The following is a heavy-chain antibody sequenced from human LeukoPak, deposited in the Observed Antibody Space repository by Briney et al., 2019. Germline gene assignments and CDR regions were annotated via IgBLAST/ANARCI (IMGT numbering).Heavy chain of an antibody. J-gene: IGHJ4*02. CDR1: GYTFTIYG. CDR2: ISAYNGNT. D-gene: IGHD6-13*01. V-gene: IGHV1-18*01. Sequence: GASVKVSCKAFGYTFTIYGISWVRQAPGQGLEWMGWISAYNGNTNYAQKLQGRVTMTTDTSTSTAYMELRSLRSDDTAVYYCARVVSSCWYVPPAYWGQGTLVTVSS. CDR3: ARVVSSCWYVPPAY.